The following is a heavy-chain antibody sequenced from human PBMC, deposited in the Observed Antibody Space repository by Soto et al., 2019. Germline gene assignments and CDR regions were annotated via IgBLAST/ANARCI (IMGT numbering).Heavy chain of an antibody. J-gene: IGHJ6*02. CDR1: GVTFSSYS. Sequence: PRGYLRVSCAASGVTFSSYSMNWGRQAPGKGLEWVSYISSSSTIYYADSVKGRFTISRDNAKNSLYLQMNSLRDEDTAVYYCARDVFPSNLNHYYGMDFRGQGSTVTVS. CDR3: ARDVFPSNLNHYYGMDF. D-gene: IGHD3-3*01. V-gene: IGHV3-48*02. CDR2: ISSSSTI.